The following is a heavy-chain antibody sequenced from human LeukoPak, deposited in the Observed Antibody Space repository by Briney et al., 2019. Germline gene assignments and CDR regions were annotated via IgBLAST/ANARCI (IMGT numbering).Heavy chain of an antibody. CDR1: GGSISSYY. CDR3: ARVVAVAGIGNWFDP. V-gene: IGHV4-4*07. J-gene: IGHJ5*02. D-gene: IGHD6-19*01. CDR2: IYTSGST. Sequence: SETLSLTCTVSGGSISSYYWSWIRQPAGKGLEWIGRIYTSGSTNYNPSLKSRVTMSVDTSKNQFSLKLSSVTAADTAVYYCARVVAVAGIGNWFDPWGQGTLVTVSS.